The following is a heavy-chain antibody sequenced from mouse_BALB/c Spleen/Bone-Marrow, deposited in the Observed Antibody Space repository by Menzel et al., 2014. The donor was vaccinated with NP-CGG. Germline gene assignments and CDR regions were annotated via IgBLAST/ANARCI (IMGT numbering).Heavy chain of an antibody. V-gene: IGHV1-15*01. CDR1: GYTFTDYE. J-gene: IGHJ3*01. D-gene: IGHD1-1*01. CDR2: IDPETGGT. CDR3: TREGYYGSSPAWFAY. Sequence: QVQLKESGAELVRPGASVTLSCKASGYTFTDYEMHWVKQTPVHGLEWIGAIDPETGGTAYNQKFKGKATLTADESSSTAHMELRSLTSEDSAVYYCTREGYYGSSPAWFAYWGQGTLVTVSA.